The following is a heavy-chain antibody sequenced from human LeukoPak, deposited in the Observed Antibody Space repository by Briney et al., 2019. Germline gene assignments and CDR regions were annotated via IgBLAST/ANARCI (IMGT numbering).Heavy chain of an antibody. D-gene: IGHD1-26*01. V-gene: IGHV4-38-2*02. CDR3: ARSVGP. Sequence: SETLSLTCTVSGYSISSGYYWGWIRQPPGKGLEWIGSIYHSGSTYYNPSLKSRVTISVDTSKNQFSLKLSSVTAADTAVYYCARSVGPWGQGTLVTVSS. J-gene: IGHJ5*02. CDR2: IYHSGST. CDR1: GYSISSGYY.